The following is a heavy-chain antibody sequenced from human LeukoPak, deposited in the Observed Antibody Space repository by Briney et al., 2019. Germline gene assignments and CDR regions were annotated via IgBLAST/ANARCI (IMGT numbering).Heavy chain of an antibody. Sequence: SETLSLTCTVSGGSISSSSAYWGWIRQPPGKGLEWIGSIYYSKNTYYNPSLKSRVTISADTSKNQFSLTLGSVSATDTAVYYCVSPRGFSYGYFDYWAREPWSPSPQ. CDR2: IYYSKNT. J-gene: IGHJ4*02. CDR1: GGSISSSSAY. V-gene: IGHV4-39*01. CDR3: VSPRGFSYGYFDY. D-gene: IGHD5-18*01.